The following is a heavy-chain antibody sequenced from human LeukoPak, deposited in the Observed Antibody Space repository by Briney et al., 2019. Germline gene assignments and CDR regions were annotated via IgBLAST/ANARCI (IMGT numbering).Heavy chain of an antibody. D-gene: IGHD4-23*01. V-gene: IGHV4-38-2*02. J-gene: IGHJ5*02. CDR3: ARDHSGYGGNSRFDP. CDR1: GYSISSGYY. Sequence: PSETLSLTCTVSGYSISSGYYWGWIRQPPGKGLEWIGSIYHSGSTYYNPSLKSRVTISVDTSKNQFSLKLSSVTAADTAVYYCARDHSGYGGNSRFDPWGQGTLVTVSS. CDR2: IYHSGST.